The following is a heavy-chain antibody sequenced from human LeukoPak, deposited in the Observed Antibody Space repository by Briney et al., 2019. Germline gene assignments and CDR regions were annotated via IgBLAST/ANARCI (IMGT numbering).Heavy chain of an antibody. J-gene: IGHJ3*02. CDR2: IYYSGST. CDR3: ASLYCSSTSCPNSDAFDI. D-gene: IGHD2-2*01. Sequence: SQTLSLTCTVSGGSISSGDYYRSWIRQPPGKGLEWIGYIYYSGSTYYNPSLKSRVTISVDTSKNQFSLKLSSVTAADTAVYYCASLYCSSTSCPNSDAFDIWGQGTMVTVSS. CDR1: GGSISSGDYY. V-gene: IGHV4-30-4*08.